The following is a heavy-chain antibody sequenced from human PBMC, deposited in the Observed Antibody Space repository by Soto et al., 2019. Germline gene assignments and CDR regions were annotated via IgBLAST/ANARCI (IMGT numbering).Heavy chain of an antibody. CDR3: ARTMVRGVVVGY. CDR2: IYYSGST. Sequence: XXTLSLPCTVSGGSISSSSYYWGFIRQPPGKGLEWIGSIYYSGSTYYNPSLKSRVTISVDTSKNQFSLKLSSVTAADTAVYYCARTMVRGVVVGYWGQGTLVTVSS. CDR1: GGSISSSSYY. J-gene: IGHJ4*02. V-gene: IGHV4-39*01. D-gene: IGHD3-10*01.